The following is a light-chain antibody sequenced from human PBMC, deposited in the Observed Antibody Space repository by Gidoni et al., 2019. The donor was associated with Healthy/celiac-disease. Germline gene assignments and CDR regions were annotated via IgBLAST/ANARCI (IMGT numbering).Light chain of an antibody. Sequence: EIVLTQSPGTLSLSPGERAPLSCRASQSVTSSYLAWYQQKPGQAPRLLIYDASSRATGLPDRFSGSGSGTDFTLTISRLEPEDFAVYYCQQYGSSPTFGQGTKVEIK. CDR1: QSVTSSY. CDR3: QQYGSSPT. J-gene: IGKJ1*01. V-gene: IGKV3-20*01. CDR2: DAS.